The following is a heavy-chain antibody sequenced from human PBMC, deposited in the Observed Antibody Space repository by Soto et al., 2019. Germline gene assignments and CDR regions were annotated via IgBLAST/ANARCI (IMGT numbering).Heavy chain of an antibody. J-gene: IGHJ6*02. CDR2: ISYDGSRK. V-gene: IGHV3-30*18. D-gene: IGHD2-2*01. CDR3: VKDRRTEAYGMEV. Sequence: QVQLVESGGGVVQPGRSLTLSCAASGFSFSSYGMHWVRQAPGKGLEWVAVISYDGSRKYYADSVKGRFTISRDSSKNTLYLQMNSPRAEDTAVFYCVKDRRTEAYGMEVWGQGTTVTDSS. CDR1: GFSFSSYG.